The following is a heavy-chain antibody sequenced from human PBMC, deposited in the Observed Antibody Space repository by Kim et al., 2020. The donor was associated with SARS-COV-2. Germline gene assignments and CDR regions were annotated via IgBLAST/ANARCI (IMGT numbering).Heavy chain of an antibody. CDR3: ARALVGAPILPDY. V-gene: IGHV4-59*01. J-gene: IGHJ4*02. Sequence: YNPSLKSRVTISVDTSKNQFSLKLSSVTAAATAVYYCARALVGAPILPDYWGQGTLVTVSS. D-gene: IGHD1-26*01.